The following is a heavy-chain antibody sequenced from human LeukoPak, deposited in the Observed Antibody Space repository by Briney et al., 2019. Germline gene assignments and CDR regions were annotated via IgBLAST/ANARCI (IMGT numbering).Heavy chain of an antibody. Sequence: ASVKVSCKASGYTFTNYGISWVRQAPGQGLEWMGWISAYNGNTNYAQKLQGRVTMTTDTSTSTAYMELRSLRSDDTAVYYCARDNKRYCSSTSCYAAGYWGQGTLVTVSS. V-gene: IGHV1-18*01. J-gene: IGHJ4*02. CDR2: ISAYNGNT. CDR1: GYTFTNYG. D-gene: IGHD2-2*01. CDR3: ARDNKRYCSSTSCYAAGY.